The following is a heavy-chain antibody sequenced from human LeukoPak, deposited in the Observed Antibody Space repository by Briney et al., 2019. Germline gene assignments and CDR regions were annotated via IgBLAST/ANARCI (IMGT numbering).Heavy chain of an antibody. J-gene: IGHJ4*02. D-gene: IGHD3-16*01. CDR3: ARGGDANAYYWLDY. CDR2: IKPDGGEK. CDR1: GFSFSAYW. Sequence: PGGSLRLSCAASGFSFSAYWMTWVRQAPGKGLEWVANIKPDGGEKYFVDSVKGRFTISRDNAENSLRLQMNNLRAEDTAVYFCARGGDANAYYWLDYWGQGTLVTVSA. V-gene: IGHV3-7*01.